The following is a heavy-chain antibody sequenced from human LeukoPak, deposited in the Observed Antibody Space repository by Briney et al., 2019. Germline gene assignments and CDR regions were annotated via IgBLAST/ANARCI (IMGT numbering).Heavy chain of an antibody. CDR1: GYTFTSYD. V-gene: IGHV1-8*01. D-gene: IGHD1-1*01. CDR2: MNPNSGNT. Sequence: ASVKVSCKASGYTFTSYDINWVRQATGQGLEWMGWMNPNSGNTGYAQKFQRRVTMTRNTSISTAYMELSSLRSEDTAVYYCARRRRMRNWFDPWGQGTLVTVSS. J-gene: IGHJ5*02. CDR3: ARRRRMRNWFDP.